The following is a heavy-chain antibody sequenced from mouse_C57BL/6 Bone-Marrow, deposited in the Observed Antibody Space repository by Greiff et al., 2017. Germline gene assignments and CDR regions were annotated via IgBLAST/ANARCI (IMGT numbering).Heavy chain of an antibody. V-gene: IGHV1-19*01. Sequence: EVPLQQSGPVLVQPGASVKMSCKASGYTFTDYYMNLVKQSHGKSLDRIGVINPYNGGTSYNQKFKGKATLTVDKSSSTAYMELNSLTSEDSAVYYCARSQLRLLFAYWGQGTLVTVSA. J-gene: IGHJ3*01. CDR1: GYTFTDYY. D-gene: IGHD3-2*02. CDR3: ARSQLRLLFAY. CDR2: INPYNGGT.